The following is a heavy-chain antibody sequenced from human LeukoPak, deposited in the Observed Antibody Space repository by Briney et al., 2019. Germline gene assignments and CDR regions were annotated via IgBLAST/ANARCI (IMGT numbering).Heavy chain of an antibody. CDR3: AKDHANTPEVTN. Sequence: GGSLRLSCAASGFTFGDYAMSWVRQTPGKGLEWLSVISGGSSGSTYYADSVTGRFTVSRDNSKNTVDLQMNNLRVDDTAIYYCAKDHANTPEVTNWGQGILVSVSS. CDR2: ISGGSSGST. CDR1: GFTFGDYA. V-gene: IGHV3-23*01. J-gene: IGHJ4*02. D-gene: IGHD2-21*02.